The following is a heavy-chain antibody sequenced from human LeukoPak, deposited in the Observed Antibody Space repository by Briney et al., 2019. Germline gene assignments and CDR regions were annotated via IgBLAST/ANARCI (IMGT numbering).Heavy chain of an antibody. Sequence: GGSLRLSCAASGFSFDDYTMHWVRQGPGKGLEWVSLISWDGGSTYYADSVKGRFTISRDNSKNSLYLQMDSLRAGDTALYYCAKAAVPGALYRLDYWGQGTLVTVSS. CDR2: ISWDGGST. D-gene: IGHD6-19*01. V-gene: IGHV3-43*01. CDR1: GFSFDDYT. CDR3: AKAAVPGALYRLDY. J-gene: IGHJ4*02.